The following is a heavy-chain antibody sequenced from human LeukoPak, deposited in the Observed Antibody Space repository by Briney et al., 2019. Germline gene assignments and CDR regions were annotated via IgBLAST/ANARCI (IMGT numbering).Heavy chain of an antibody. CDR1: GGTFSSYA. V-gene: IGHV1-69*01. CDR2: IIPIFGTA. J-gene: IGHJ3*02. CDR3: AWGSEDAFDI. Sequence: ASVKVSCKASGGTFSSYAISWVRQAPGQGLEWMGGIIPIFGTANYAQKFQGRVTITADESTSTAYMELRSLRSDDTAVYYCAWGSEDAFDIWGQGTMVTVSS. D-gene: IGHD7-27*01.